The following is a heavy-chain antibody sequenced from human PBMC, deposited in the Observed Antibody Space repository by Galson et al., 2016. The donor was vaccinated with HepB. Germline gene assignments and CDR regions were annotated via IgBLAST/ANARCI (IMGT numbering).Heavy chain of an antibody. CDR1: GGSIRSNYY. J-gene: IGHJ4*02. V-gene: IGHV4-39*01. Sequence: ETLSLTCTVSGGSIRSNYYWGWIRQPPGQGLEWIGSIHYGGTTTYNPSPKSRVTMTVDTSKNQFSLNLGSVTAADTAFYYCATHKTGPTGSPFDYWGQGALVTVSS. CDR3: ATHKTGPTGSPFDY. D-gene: IGHD1-7*01. CDR2: IHYGGTT.